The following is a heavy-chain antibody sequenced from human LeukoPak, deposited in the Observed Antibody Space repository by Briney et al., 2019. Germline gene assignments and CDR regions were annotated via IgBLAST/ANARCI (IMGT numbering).Heavy chain of an antibody. Sequence: SETLSLTCTVSGVSISSYYWSWIRQPPGKGLEWIGYIYYSGSTNYNPSLKSRVTISVDTSKNQFSLKLSSVTAADTAVYYCARGGYGYRGYYYYMDVWGKGTTVTISS. J-gene: IGHJ6*03. CDR3: ARGGYGYRGYYYYMDV. CDR1: GVSISSYY. V-gene: IGHV4-59*08. CDR2: IYYSGST. D-gene: IGHD5-18*01.